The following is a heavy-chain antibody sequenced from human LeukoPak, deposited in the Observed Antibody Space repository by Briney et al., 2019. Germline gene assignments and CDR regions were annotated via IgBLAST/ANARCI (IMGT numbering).Heavy chain of an antibody. J-gene: IGHJ3*02. Sequence: PSETLSLTSIVSGVSISNFYRSWIRQPPGKGLEWIGYIYHNGRARYRPSLESRVTMSLDTSKNLFSLKVKSLTAADTAVYYCAGRQQIVAVTASRDSFDIWGQGTMVTVSS. D-gene: IGHD2-21*02. CDR1: GVSISNFY. V-gene: IGHV4-59*01. CDR3: AGRQQIVAVTASRDSFDI. CDR2: IYHNGRA.